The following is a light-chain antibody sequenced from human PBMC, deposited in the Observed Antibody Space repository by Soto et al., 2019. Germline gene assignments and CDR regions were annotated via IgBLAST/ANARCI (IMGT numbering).Light chain of an antibody. J-gene: IGKJ2*01. CDR3: QQYDAYPYT. Sequence: DIQMTQSPYTLSASVGDRVTITCRASQSLTTGVAWFQLKPGKAPKLLIFAASVLETGVPSRFSGGGAGTEFTLTIISLQPDDFATYYCQQYDAYPYTFGQGTKLEIK. CDR2: AAS. CDR1: QSLTTG. V-gene: IGKV1-5*03.